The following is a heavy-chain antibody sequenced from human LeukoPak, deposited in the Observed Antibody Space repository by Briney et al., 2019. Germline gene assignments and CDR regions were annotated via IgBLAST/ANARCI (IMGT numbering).Heavy chain of an antibody. CDR3: AKDKRGGGDYVYFDY. D-gene: IGHD3-16*01. V-gene: IGHV3-23*01. J-gene: IGHJ4*02. CDR1: GFAFSDYA. Sequence: GGSLRLSCAASGFAFSDYAVSWVRQAPGKGLEWVSTISGGGDYTRYAESVQGRFTVSRDKSKSTVYLQMTSLSVEDTAVYYCAKDKRGGGDYVYFDYWGQGTLVTVSS. CDR2: ISGGGDYT.